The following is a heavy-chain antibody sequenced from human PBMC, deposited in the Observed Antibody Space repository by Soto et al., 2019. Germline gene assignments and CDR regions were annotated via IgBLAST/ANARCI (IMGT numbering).Heavy chain of an antibody. Sequence: GGSLRLSCAASGFTFSSYWMSWVRQAPGKGLEWVANIKQDGSEKYYVDSVKGRFTISRDNAKNSLYLQMNSLRAEDTAVYYCATLAYDYIWGSYRYGDYWGQGTLVTVSS. J-gene: IGHJ4*02. V-gene: IGHV3-7*01. CDR1: GFTFSSYW. CDR2: IKQDGSEK. CDR3: ATLAYDYIWGSYRYGDY. D-gene: IGHD3-16*02.